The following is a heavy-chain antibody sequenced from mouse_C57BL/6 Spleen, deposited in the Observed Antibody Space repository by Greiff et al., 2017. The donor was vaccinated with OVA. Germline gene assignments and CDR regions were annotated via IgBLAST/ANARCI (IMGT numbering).Heavy chain of an antibody. J-gene: IGHJ1*03. Sequence: EVHLVESGGGLVKPGGSLKLSCAASGFTFSSYAMSWVRQTPEKRLEWVATISDGGSYTYYPDNVKGRFTISRDNAKNNLYLQMSHLKSEDTAMYYCARDRDSNHWYFDVWGTGTTVTVSS. CDR1: GFTFSSYA. CDR3: ARDRDSNHWYFDV. D-gene: IGHD3-3*01. CDR2: ISDGGSYT. V-gene: IGHV5-4*01.